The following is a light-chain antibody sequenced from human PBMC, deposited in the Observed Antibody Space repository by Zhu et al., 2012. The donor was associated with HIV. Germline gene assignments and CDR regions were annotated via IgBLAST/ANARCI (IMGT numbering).Light chain of an antibody. CDR1: QGISNS. V-gene: IGKV1-NL1*01. CDR2: AAS. CDR3: QQYYSTLALT. J-gene: IGKJ4*01. Sequence: DIQMTQSPSSLSASVGDRVTITCRASQGISNSLAWCQQKPGKAPKLLLYAASRLESGVPSRFSGSGSGTDYTLTINSLQPEDFATYYCQQYYSTLALTFGGGTKVEIK.